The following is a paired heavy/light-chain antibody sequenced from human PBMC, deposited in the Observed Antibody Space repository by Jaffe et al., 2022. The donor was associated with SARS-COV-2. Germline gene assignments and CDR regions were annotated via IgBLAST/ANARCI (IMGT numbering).Heavy chain of an antibody. CDR2: INTKTGNP. CDR3: ARRSSWGDFDY. J-gene: IGHJ4*02. V-gene: IGHV7-4-1*02. Sequence: QVQMVQSGSEVKKPGASVKVSCKASGYTFTSNTMNWVRQAPGQGLEWMGWINTKTGNPTYVQGFTGRFVFSLDTSVSTAYLQISSLETEDTAMYYCARRSSWGDFDYWGQGTLVTVSS. D-gene: IGHD6-13*01. CDR1: GYTFTSNT.
Light chain of an antibody. J-gene: IGKJ4*01. CDR2: GAS. V-gene: IGKV3-20*01. CDR1: QSVSSSY. Sequence: EIVLTQSPGTLSLSPGERATLSCRASQSVSSSYSYLAWYQQKPGQAPRLLIYGASSRATGIPDRFSGSGSGTDFTLTISRLEPEDFAVYYCQQYVSSPLTFGGGTKVEIK. CDR3: QQYVSSPLT.